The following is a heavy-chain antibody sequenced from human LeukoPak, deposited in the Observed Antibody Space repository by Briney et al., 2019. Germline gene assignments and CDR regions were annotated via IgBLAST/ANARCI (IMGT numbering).Heavy chain of an antibody. J-gene: IGHJ3*02. V-gene: IGHV2-70*04. CDR2: IDWDDDK. Sequence: SGPALVKPTQTLTLTCTFSGFSLSTSGMRVSWIRQPPGKALEWLARIDWDDDKFYSTSLKTRLTISKDTSKNQVVLTMTNMDPVDTATYYCARGAGTDDAFVIWGQGTMVTVSS. CDR3: ARGAGTDDAFVI. CDR1: GFSLSTSGMR. D-gene: IGHD6-13*01.